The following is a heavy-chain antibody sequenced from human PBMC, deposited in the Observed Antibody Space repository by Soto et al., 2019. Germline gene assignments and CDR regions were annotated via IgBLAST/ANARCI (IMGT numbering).Heavy chain of an antibody. J-gene: IGHJ5*01. CDR3: TTDSLYCGGDCYSSFNS. Sequence: ESGGGLVKPGGSLRLSCAASGFTFSNAWMNWVRQAPGKGLEWVGRIKSKTDGGTTDYAAPVKGRFTISRDDSKNTLYLQITSLKTEDTAVYYCTTDSLYCGGDCYSSFNSWGQGTLVTVSS. V-gene: IGHV3-15*07. CDR2: IKSKTDGGTT. CDR1: GFTFSNAW. D-gene: IGHD2-21*02.